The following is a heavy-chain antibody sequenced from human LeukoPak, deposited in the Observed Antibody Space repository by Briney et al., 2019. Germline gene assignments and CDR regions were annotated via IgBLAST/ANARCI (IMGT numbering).Heavy chain of an antibody. D-gene: IGHD2-2*01. Sequence: PGGSLRLSCAASGFTFSSYWMHWVRQAPGKGLVWVSRINSDGSSTSYADSVKGRFTISRDNAKNTLYLQMNSLRAEDTAVYYCARSPSCSSTSCYEYFQHWGQGTLVTVSS. J-gene: IGHJ1*01. V-gene: IGHV3-74*01. CDR1: GFTFSSYW. CDR2: INSDGSST. CDR3: ARSPSCSSTSCYEYFQH.